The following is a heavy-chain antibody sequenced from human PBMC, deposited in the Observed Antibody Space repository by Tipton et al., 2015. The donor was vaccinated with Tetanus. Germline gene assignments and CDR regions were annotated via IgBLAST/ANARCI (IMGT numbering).Heavy chain of an antibody. D-gene: IGHD3-3*01. J-gene: IGHJ4*02. CDR3: ARHQSGYFTPFDY. CDR2: IYESGDT. V-gene: IGHV4-39*01. CDR1: GGSIRGGTFY. Sequence: TLSLTCTVSGGSIRGGTFYWGWIRQPPGKGLEWIGSIYESGDTYYIPSLKSRVTISVDTSKNQFSLNLNSMAAADTGVYYCARHQSGYFTPFDYWGQGNLVTVSP.